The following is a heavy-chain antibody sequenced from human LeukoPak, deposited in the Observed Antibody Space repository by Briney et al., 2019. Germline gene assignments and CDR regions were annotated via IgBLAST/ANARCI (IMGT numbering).Heavy chain of an antibody. D-gene: IGHD3-3*01. CDR3: ARHADFWSGYYYFDY. J-gene: IGHJ4*02. V-gene: IGHV4-34*01. CDR2: IYYSGST. CDR1: GGSFSGYY. Sequence: SETLSLTCAVYGGSFSGYYWSWIRQPPGKGLEWIGSIYYSGSTYYNPSLKSRVTISVDTSKNQFSLKLSSVTAADTAVYCCARHADFWSGYYYFDYWGQGTLVTVSS.